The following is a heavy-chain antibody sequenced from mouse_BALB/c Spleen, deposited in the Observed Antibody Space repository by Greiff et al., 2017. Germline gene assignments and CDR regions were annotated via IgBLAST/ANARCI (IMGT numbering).Heavy chain of an antibody. D-gene: IGHD4-1*01. CDR2: IYPGDGDT. J-gene: IGHJ2*01. CDR1: GYTFTSYW. Sequence: QVQLQQSGAELARPGASVKLSCKASGYTFTSYWMQWVKQRPGQGLEWIGAIYPGDGDTRYTQKFKGKATLTADKSSSTAYMQLSSLASEDSAVYYCARAVGRVHFDYWGQGTTLTVSS. CDR3: ARAVGRVHFDY. V-gene: IGHV1-87*01.